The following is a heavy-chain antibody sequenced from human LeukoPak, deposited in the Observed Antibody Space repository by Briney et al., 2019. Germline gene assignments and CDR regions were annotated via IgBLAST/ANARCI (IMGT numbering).Heavy chain of an antibody. CDR3: ARHNRYYSSSWSYYFDY. Sequence: GESLKISCTCSGYSFTSYWIGWVRPLPGKGVEWMGIIYPGDSDTRYTPSFQGQVTISADKSISTAYLQWSSLKASDTAMYYCARHNRYYSSSWSYYFDYWGQGTLVTVSS. CDR2: IYPGDSDT. J-gene: IGHJ4*02. V-gene: IGHV5-51*01. CDR1: GYSFTSYW. D-gene: IGHD6-13*01.